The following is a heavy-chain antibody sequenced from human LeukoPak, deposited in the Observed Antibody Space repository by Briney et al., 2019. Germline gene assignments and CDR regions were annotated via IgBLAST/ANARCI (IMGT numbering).Heavy chain of an antibody. CDR1: GFTFSSYA. CDR3: ARDGYDSSGYYPGDY. V-gene: IGHV3-23*01. D-gene: IGHD3-22*01. CDR2: ISGSGGRT. Sequence: GGSLRLSCAASGFTFSSYAMSWVRQAPGTGLEWVSVISGSGGRTYYADSVKGRFTISRDNAKNTLYLQMNSLRAEDTAVYYCARDGYDSSGYYPGDYWGQGTLVTASS. J-gene: IGHJ4*02.